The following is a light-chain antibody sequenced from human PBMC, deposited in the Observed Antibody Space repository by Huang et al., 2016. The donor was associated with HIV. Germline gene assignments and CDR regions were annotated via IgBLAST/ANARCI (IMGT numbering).Light chain of an antibody. CDR2: GAS. CDR1: QSVSNSY. V-gene: IGKV3-20*01. J-gene: IGKJ1*01. CDR3: QQYGNSLWT. Sequence: EIVLTQSPGTLSLSPGERATLSCSASQSVSNSYLAWYQQKPGQAPRLLIYGASSRATGIPGRFSGSGSGTDFTLTISRLEPEDCAVYYCQQYGNSLWTFGQGTKVEIK.